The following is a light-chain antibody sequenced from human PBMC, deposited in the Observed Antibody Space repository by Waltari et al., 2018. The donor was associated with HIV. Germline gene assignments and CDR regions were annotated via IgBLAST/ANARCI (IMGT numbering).Light chain of an antibody. CDR2: RNN. Sequence: QSVLTQPPSASGTPGQRVTISCSGSSSNIGTFYVYWYQQLPGTAPKLLIYRNNKRPSGVPDRFSGSKSDTSASLAISGLRSEDEADYYCAAWDDSLSRPVFGGGIKLTVL. J-gene: IGLJ3*02. CDR3: AAWDDSLSRPV. V-gene: IGLV1-47*01. CDR1: SSNIGTFY.